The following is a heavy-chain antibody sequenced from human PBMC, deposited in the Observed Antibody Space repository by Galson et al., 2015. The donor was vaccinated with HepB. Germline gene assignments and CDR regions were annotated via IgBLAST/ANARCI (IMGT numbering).Heavy chain of an antibody. V-gene: IGHV3-30-3*01. J-gene: IGHJ4*02. CDR3: ARDISDSSGPFDY. D-gene: IGHD3-22*01. CDR1: GFTFSSYA. CDR2: ISYDGSNK. Sequence: SLRLSCAASGFTFSSYAMHWVRQAPGKGLEWVAVISYDGSNKYYADSVKGRFTISRDNSKNTLYLQMNSLRAEDTAVYYCARDISDSSGPFDYWGQGTLVTVSS.